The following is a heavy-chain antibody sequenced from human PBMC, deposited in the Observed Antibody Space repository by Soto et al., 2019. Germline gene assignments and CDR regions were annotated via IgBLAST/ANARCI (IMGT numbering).Heavy chain of an antibody. CDR3: ARDLRTAVVDYYYGMDV. CDR1: GYTFTSYG. CDR2: ISAYNGNT. Sequence: QVQLVQSGAEVKKPGASVKVSCKASGYTFTSYGISWVRQAPGQGLEWMGWISAYNGNTNYAQKLQGRVTMTTDTSTSTADMELRSLRSDDTAVYYCARDLRTAVVDYYYGMDVWGQGTTVTVSS. V-gene: IGHV1-18*01. J-gene: IGHJ6*02.